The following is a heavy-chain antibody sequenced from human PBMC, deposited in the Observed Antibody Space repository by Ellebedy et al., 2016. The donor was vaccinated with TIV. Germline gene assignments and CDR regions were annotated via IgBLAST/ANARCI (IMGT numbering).Heavy chain of an antibody. V-gene: IGHV3-23*01. CDR2: IGHNGATT. CDR1: GFTFTSYA. D-gene: IGHD5-18*01. J-gene: IGHJ4*02. Sequence: GESLKISCAASGFTFTSYAMTWVRQAPGKGLEWVSSIGHNGATTYYADSVKDRFTISRDNSKGTVGLQMNSLRVEDTAVYFSAKDRTPGDGYWVFDDWGQGTLVTVSS. CDR3: AKDRTPGDGYWVFDD.